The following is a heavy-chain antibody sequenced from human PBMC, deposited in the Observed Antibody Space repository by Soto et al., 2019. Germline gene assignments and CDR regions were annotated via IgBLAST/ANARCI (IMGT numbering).Heavy chain of an antibody. CDR3: ARGPFGVVLGGFDP. D-gene: IGHD3-3*01. CDR2: IWYDGSNK. CDR1: GFTFSSYG. J-gene: IGHJ5*02. Sequence: QVQLVESGGGVVQPGRSLRLSCAASGFTFSSYGMHWVRQAPGKGLEWVAVIWYDGSNKYYADSVNGRFTISRDNSKNTLYLQMNSLRAEDTAVYYCARGPFGVVLGGFDPWGQGTLVTVSS. V-gene: IGHV3-33*01.